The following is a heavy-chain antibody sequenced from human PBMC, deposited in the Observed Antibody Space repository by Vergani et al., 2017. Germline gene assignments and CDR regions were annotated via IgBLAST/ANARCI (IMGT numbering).Heavy chain of an antibody. CDR1: GGTFSSYA. CDR3: AKGGDIVVVPAAKYYYYYMDV. J-gene: IGHJ6*03. CDR2: IIPIFGTA. Sequence: QVQLVQSGAEVKKPGSSVKVSCKASGGTFSSYAISWVRQAPGHGVEWMGGIIPIFGTANYAQKFQGRVTITADESTSTAYMELSSLRSEDTAVYYCAKGGDIVVVPAAKYYYYYMDVWGKXP. D-gene: IGHD2-2*01. V-gene: IGHV1-69*01.